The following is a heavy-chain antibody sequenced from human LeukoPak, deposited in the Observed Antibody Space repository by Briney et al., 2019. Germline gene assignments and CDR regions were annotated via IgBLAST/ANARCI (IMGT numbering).Heavy chain of an antibody. CDR3: ARLVRYFDWLSETDYYYYGMDV. J-gene: IGHJ6*02. D-gene: IGHD3-9*01. CDR1: GESFSGYF. Sequence: SETLSLTCAVYGESFSGYFWNWIRQPPGAGLEWIGEINHSGSTSNHNPSLKSRVTMSVDTSKNQFSLKLSSVTAADTAVYYCARLVRYFDWLSETDYYYYGMDVWGQGTTVTVSS. CDR2: INHSGSTS. V-gene: IGHV4-34*01.